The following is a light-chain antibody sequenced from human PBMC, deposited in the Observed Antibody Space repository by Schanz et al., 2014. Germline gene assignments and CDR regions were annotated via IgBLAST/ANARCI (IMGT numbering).Light chain of an antibody. J-gene: IGKJ1*01. CDR1: QSVSSID. CDR3: QHYHSSSWT. Sequence: EIVMTQSPATLSVSPGERATLSCRASQSVSSIDLAWYQRKPGQAPRLLIYGESSRATGIPDRFSGSGSVTDFTLTISRVEPEDFAIYYCQHYHSSSWTFGQGTRVEVK. CDR2: GES. V-gene: IGKV3-20*01.